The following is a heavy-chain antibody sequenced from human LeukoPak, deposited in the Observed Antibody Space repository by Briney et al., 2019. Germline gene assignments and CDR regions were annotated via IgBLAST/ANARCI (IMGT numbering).Heavy chain of an antibody. D-gene: IGHD3-10*01. CDR1: GYTFTSYY. CDR2: INPSGGST. Sequence: ASVKVSCKASGYTFTSYYMHWVRQAPGQGLEWMGIINPSGGSTSYAQKFQGRVTMTRDTSTSTVYMELSSLGSEDTAVYYCARAYYYGSGSRTLVFDPWGQGTLVTVSS. CDR3: ARAYYYGSGSRTLVFDP. J-gene: IGHJ5*02. V-gene: IGHV1-46*01.